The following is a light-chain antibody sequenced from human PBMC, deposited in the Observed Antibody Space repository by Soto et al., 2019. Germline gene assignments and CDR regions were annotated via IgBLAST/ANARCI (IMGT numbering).Light chain of an antibody. CDR2: DAS. Sequence: EIVXTQSPATLSLSPGERATLSCRASQSVSSYLAWYQQKPGQAPRLLIYDASNRATGIPARFSGSGSGTDFTLTISSLEPEDFAVYYCQQRSNWPPYTFGQGTKLEIK. CDR1: QSVSSY. CDR3: QQRSNWPPYT. V-gene: IGKV3-11*01. J-gene: IGKJ2*01.